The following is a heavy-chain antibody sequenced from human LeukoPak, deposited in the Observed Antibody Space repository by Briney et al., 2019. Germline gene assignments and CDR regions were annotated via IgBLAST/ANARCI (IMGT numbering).Heavy chain of an antibody. D-gene: IGHD4-17*01. CDR3: ARRRRGDYGRDYFDY. V-gene: IGHV4-61*02. Sequence: SETLSLTCTVSGGSISSGSYYWSWIRQPAGKGLEWIGRIYTSGSTNYNPSLKSRVTISVDTSKNQFSLKLSSVTAADTAVYYCARRRRGDYGRDYFDYWGQGTLVTVSS. CDR2: IYTSGST. J-gene: IGHJ4*02. CDR1: GGSISSGSYY.